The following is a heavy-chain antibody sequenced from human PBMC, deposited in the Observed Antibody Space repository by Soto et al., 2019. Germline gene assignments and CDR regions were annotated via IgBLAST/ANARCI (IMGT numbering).Heavy chain of an antibody. V-gene: IGHV3-66*01. CDR3: ASSDYYGSGRCLDY. J-gene: IGHJ4*02. CDR2: IYSGGST. Sequence: EVQLVESGGGLVQPGGSLRLSCAASGFTVSSNYMSWVRQAPGKGLEWVSVIYSGGSTYYADSVKGRFTISRDNSKNTLYLHMNSLRAEDTAVYYCASSDYYGSGRCLDYWGQGTLVTVS. D-gene: IGHD3-10*01. CDR1: GFTVSSNY.